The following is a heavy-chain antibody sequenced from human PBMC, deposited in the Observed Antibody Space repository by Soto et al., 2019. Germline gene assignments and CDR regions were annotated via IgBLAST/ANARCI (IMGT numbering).Heavy chain of an antibody. CDR2: ISWNSGSI. D-gene: IGHD3-3*01. CDR3: AKGGTRRYDFWSGYYTAYFFDY. V-gene: IGHV3-9*01. J-gene: IGHJ4*02. CDR1: GFTFDDYA. Sequence: GGSLRLSCAASGFTFDDYAMHWVRQAPGKGLEWVSGISWNSGSIGYADSVKGRFTISRDNAKNSLYLQMNSLRAEDTALYYCAKGGTRRYDFWSGYYTAYFFDYWGQGTLVTVSS.